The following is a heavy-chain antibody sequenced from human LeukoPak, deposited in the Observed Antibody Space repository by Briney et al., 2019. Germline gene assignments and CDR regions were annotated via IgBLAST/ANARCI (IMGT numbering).Heavy chain of an antibody. V-gene: IGHV3-23*01. CDR3: VRDSLAGYGHRYFDC. CDR2: ISGSASST. Sequence: QPGGSLRLSCAASGFTFSNYAMSWVRQAPGKGLGWVSAISGSASSTYHADSVKGRFTISRDNSKNTLYLQMNSLRVEDTAVYYCVRDSLAGYGHRYFDCWGQGTLVTVSS. J-gene: IGHJ4*02. CDR1: GFTFSNYA. D-gene: IGHD5-18*01.